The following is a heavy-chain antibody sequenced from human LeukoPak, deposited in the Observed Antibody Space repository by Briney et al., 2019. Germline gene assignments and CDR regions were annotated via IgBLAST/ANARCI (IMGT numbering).Heavy chain of an antibody. CDR3: ARDRIAVASYYYYGMDV. V-gene: IGHV3-13*01. CDR2: IGTAGDT. J-gene: IGHJ6*02. Sequence: GGSLRLSCAASGFTFSSYAMSWVRQATGKGLEWVSAIGTAGDTYYPGSVKGRFTISRENAKNSLYLQMNSLRAGDTAVYYCARDRIAVASYYYYGMDVWGQGTTVTVSS. CDR1: GFTFSSYA. D-gene: IGHD6-19*01.